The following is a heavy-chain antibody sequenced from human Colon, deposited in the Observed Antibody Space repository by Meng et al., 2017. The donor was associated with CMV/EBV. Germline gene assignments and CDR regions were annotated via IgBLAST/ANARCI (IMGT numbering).Heavy chain of an antibody. CDR1: GGTFSTNA. CDR3: ARGYCTTTSCYAVFDY. V-gene: IGHV1-69*10. D-gene: IGHD2-2*01. CDR2: ILPVLDVG. J-gene: IGHJ4*02. Sequence: SLKVSCKASGGTFSTNAITWVRQAPGHGLEWMGGILPVLDVGHHAQKFQGRVTITADKSTSTAYMELSSLRSDDTAVYYCARGYCTTTSCYAVFDYWGQGTLVTVSS.